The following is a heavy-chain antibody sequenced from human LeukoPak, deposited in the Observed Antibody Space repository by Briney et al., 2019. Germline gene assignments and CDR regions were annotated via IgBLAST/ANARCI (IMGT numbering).Heavy chain of an antibody. J-gene: IGHJ4*02. CDR1: GYTFTSYD. Sequence: GASVKVSCKASGYTFTSYDINWVRQAPGQGLEWLGWLSPDSGNTAYAQKFQGRVTMTRDTSISTVYMELSSLRSDDTAVYYCTRGEGILGSYWGQGTLVTVSS. CDR2: LSPDSGNT. D-gene: IGHD1-26*01. V-gene: IGHV1-8*01. CDR3: TRGEGILGSY.